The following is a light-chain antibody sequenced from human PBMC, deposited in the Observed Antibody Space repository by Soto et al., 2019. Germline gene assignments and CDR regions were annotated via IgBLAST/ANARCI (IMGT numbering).Light chain of an antibody. V-gene: IGLV2-8*01. Sequence: QSALTQPPSASGCPGQSVTISCTGTSSDIGGYTYVSWYQHHPGKAPKLMIYEVSKRPSGVPDRFSGSKSGNTASLTVSGLQAEDEADYYCTSYAGSNSYVFGTGTKVPVL. CDR3: TSYAGSNSYV. CDR2: EVS. J-gene: IGLJ1*01. CDR1: SSDIGGYTY.